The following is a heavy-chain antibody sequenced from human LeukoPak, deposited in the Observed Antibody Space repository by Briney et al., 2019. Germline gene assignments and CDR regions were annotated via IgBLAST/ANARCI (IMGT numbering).Heavy chain of an antibody. J-gene: IGHJ4*02. CDR3: ARVTANYVIDY. V-gene: IGHV3-11*06. Sequence: PGGSLRLSCAASGFFFSDYYMSWIRQAPGKGLDWVSYISSSGSYTNYADSVKGRFTISRDNAKNSLYLQMNSLRAEDTAVYYCARVTANYVIDYWGQGTLVTVSS. CDR2: ISSSGSYT. D-gene: IGHD4/OR15-4a*01. CDR1: GFFFSDYY.